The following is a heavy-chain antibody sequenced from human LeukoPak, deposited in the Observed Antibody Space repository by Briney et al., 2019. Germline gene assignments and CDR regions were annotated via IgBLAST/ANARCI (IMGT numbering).Heavy chain of an antibody. CDR2: IDGRGGNT. J-gene: IGHJ4*02. D-gene: IGHD4-17*01. V-gene: IGHV3-23*01. Sequence: GGSLRLSCAASGFSFSSFAMNWVRQAPGKGLEWVSTIDGRGGNTSYADSVKGRFTISRDNPKNTLYLQMNSLRAEDTAVYYCARTRYGDYWGQGALVTVSS. CDR3: ARTRYGDY. CDR1: GFSFSSFA.